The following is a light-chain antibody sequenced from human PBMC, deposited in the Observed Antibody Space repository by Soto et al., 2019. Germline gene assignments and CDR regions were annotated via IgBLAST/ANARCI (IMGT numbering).Light chain of an antibody. CDR3: QQYNNGPPMGT. Sequence: EIVMTQSPATLSVSPVERATLYFRAIQSVNINLAWYQQKPGQAPRLLIQGASTRATGTPARFSGSGSGTEFTLTISSLQSEDFAVYYCQQYNNGPPMGTFGGGTKL. CDR2: GAS. CDR1: QSVNIN. V-gene: IGKV3-15*01. J-gene: IGKJ4*01.